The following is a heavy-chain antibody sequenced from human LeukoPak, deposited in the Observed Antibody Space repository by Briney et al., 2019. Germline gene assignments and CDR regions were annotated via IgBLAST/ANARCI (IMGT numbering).Heavy chain of an antibody. J-gene: IGHJ4*02. CDR2: VDPGDSHA. CDR1: GYNFSKYG. V-gene: IGHV5-51*01. Sequence: GESLKISCKGSGYNFSKYGIGWVRQMPGKGLEWMGLVDPGDSHAIYSPSFQGQVTISADKSISAAYLQWSSLKASDTAMYYCARHGVGAGLAAAYIWGQGTLLTVSS. CDR3: ARHGVGAGLAAAYI. D-gene: IGHD6-13*01.